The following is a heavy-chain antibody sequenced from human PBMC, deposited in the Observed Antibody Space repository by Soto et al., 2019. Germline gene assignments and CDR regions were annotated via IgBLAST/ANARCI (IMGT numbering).Heavy chain of an antibody. V-gene: IGHV1-69*13. J-gene: IGHJ4*02. D-gene: IGHD3-22*01. CDR2: IIPIFGTA. CDR3: ANLSEYYYDSSGYYRFFDY. Sequence: SVKVSCKASGGTFSSYAISWVRQAPGQGLEWMGGIIPIFGTANYAQKFQGRVTITADESTSTAYMELSSLRSEDTAVYYCANLSEYYYDSSGYYRFFDYWGQGTLVTVSS. CDR1: GGTFSSYA.